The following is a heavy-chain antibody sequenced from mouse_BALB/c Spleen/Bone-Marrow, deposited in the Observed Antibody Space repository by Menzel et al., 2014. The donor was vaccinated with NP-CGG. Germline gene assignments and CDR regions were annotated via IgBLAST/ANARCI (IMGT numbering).Heavy chain of an antibody. V-gene: IGHV5-12-2*01. Sequence: EERLVESECGLLQPGGSLKLSCAASGFTFSSYTMSWVRQTPEKRLEWVAYISNGGGSTYYPDTVKGRFTISRDNAKNTLYLQMSSLKSEDTAMYYCARVVTTATLYWYFDVWGAGTTVSVSS. J-gene: IGHJ1*01. CDR1: GFTFSSYT. CDR3: ARVVTTATLYWYFDV. CDR2: ISNGGGST. D-gene: IGHD1-2*01.